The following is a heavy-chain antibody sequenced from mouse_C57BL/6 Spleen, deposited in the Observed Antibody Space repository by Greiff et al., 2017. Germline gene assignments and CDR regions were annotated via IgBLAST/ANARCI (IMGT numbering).Heavy chain of an antibody. J-gene: IGHJ4*01. V-gene: IGHV7-3*01. CDR2: IRNKANGYTT. Sequence: EVKLVESGGGLVQPGGSLSLSCAASGFPFTDYYMSWVRQPPGKALEWLGFIRNKANGYTTEYSASVKGRVSISRDISQIILYLHMNALRSEYSATYSCARYKLGNYLYYYAMDYWGQGTSVTVSS. D-gene: IGHD2-1*01. CDR3: ARYKLGNYLYYYAMDY. CDR1: GFPFTDYY.